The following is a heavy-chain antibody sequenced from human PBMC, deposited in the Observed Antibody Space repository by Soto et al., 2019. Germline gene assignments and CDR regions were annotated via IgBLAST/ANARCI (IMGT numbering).Heavy chain of an antibody. J-gene: IGHJ4*02. CDR3: ARVFRPTYDNSGYHIGY. Sequence: GGSLRLSCAASGFTFSSYGMHWVRQAPGKGLEWVAVISYDGSNKYYADSVKGRFTISRDNSKNTLYLQMNSLRAEDTAIYYCARVFRPTYDNSGYHIGYWGQGSLVTSPQ. V-gene: IGHV3-30*03. CDR1: GFTFSSYG. CDR2: ISYDGSNK. D-gene: IGHD3-22*01.